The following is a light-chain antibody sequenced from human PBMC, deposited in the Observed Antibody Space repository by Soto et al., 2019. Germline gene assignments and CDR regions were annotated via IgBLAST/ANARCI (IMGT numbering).Light chain of an antibody. CDR1: SSDVGAYNY. CDR3: AAWDDSLNGYLV. V-gene: IGLV2-14*01. Sequence: QSALTQPASVSGSPGQSITISCNGSSSDVGAYNYVSWYQQYPGKAPKVIIFEVRKRPSGVSNRFSGSKSGDTASLTISGLQADDEADYYCAAWDDSLNGYLVFGGGTKLTVL. J-gene: IGLJ2*01. CDR2: EVR.